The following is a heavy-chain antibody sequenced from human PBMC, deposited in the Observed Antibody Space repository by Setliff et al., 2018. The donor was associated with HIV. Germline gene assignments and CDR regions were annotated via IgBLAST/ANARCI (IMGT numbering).Heavy chain of an antibody. Sequence: KPSETLSLTCTVSGDSIITYYWTCIRQPPGKGLEWIGYIHHSGSSDYTPSLRSRVTMSVDTSKNQFSLKLTSVTAADTAVYYCAREHDYSNYRRLDSWGQGSLVTVSS. J-gene: IGHJ4*02. V-gene: IGHV4-4*08. CDR3: AREHDYSNYRRLDS. CDR1: GDSIITYY. D-gene: IGHD4-4*01. CDR2: IHHSGSS.